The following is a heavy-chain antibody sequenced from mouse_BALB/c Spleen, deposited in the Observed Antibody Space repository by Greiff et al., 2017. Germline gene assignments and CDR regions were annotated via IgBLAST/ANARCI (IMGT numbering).Heavy chain of an antibody. CDR3: ARMGYDGSSYCAMDY. CDR1: GFTFSSFG. D-gene: IGHD1-1*01. CDR2: ISSGSSTI. V-gene: IGHV5-17*02. J-gene: IGHJ4*01. Sequence: EVQVVESGGGLVQPGGSRKLSCAASGFTFSSFGMHWVRQAPEKGLEWVAYISSGSSTIYYADTVKGRFTISRDNPKNTLFLQMTSLRSEDTAMYYCARMGYDGSSYCAMDYWGQGTSVTVSS.